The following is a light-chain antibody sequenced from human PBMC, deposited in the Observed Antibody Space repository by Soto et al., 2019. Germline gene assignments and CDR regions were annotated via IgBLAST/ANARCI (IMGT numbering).Light chain of an antibody. CDR3: GTWDSSLSDNWV. J-gene: IGLJ3*02. CDR1: SSNVGNNY. Sequence: QSVLTQPPSVSAAPGQKVTISCSGTSSNVGNNYVSWYQQLPGTAPKLLIFDNNKRASGIPDRFSGSKSGTSATLGITGLQTGDEADYYCGTWDSSLSDNWVFGGGTQLTVL. CDR2: DNN. V-gene: IGLV1-51*01.